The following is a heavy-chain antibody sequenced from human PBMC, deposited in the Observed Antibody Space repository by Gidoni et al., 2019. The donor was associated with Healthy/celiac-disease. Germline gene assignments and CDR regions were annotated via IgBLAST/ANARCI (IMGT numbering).Heavy chain of an antibody. CDR1: GFTFDDYT. D-gene: IGHD6-13*01. V-gene: IGHV3-43*01. CDR3: AKGIAAAGFYFDY. Sequence: EVQLVESGGVVVQPGGSLRRSCAASGFTFDDYTMHWFRQAPGKGLEWVSLISWDGGSTYYADSVKGRFTISRDNSKNSLYLQMNSLRTEDTALYYCAKGIAAAGFYFDYWGQGTLVTVSS. CDR2: ISWDGGST. J-gene: IGHJ4*02.